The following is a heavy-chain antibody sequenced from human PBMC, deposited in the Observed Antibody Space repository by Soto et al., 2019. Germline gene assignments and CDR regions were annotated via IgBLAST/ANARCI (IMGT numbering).Heavy chain of an antibody. J-gene: IGHJ4*02. Sequence: VQLVESGGGVVQPGRSLRLSCAASGFTFSDYAMHWVRQAPGKGLEWVAVVSHDGRNTHYADSVKGRFTISRDSSKNTVSLEMTRRRAEATAVYYCAKGGRQWLVTSDFNSWVQGALVTVSS. CDR2: VSHDGRNT. V-gene: IGHV3-30*18. D-gene: IGHD6-19*01. CDR3: AKGGRQWLVTSDFNS. CDR1: GFTFSDYA.